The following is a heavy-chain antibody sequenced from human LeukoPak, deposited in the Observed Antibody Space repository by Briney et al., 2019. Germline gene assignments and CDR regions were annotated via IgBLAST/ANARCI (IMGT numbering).Heavy chain of an antibody. J-gene: IGHJ4*02. CDR1: GFTFSSYG. CDR2: ISYDGSDK. D-gene: IGHD2-21*01. CDR3: AKNAHDELYSCGGIDY. Sequence: GRSLRLSCAASGFTFSSYGMHWVRQAPGKRLERVAVISYDGSDKYSADSVKVRLTISRDNSKNTLYRQMNSLTAEDRDGYFFAKNAHDELYSCGGIDYGGQGTLVSVS. V-gene: IGHV3-30*18.